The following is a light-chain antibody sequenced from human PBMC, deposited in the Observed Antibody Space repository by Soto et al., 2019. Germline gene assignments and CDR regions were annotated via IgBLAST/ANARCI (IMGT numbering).Light chain of an antibody. CDR1: QDISNY. J-gene: IGKJ3*01. CDR2: DAS. CDR3: QQYDNLPPRVS. V-gene: IGKV1-33*01. Sequence: DIQMTQSPSSLSASVGDRVTITCQASQDISNYLNWYQQKPGKAPKLLIYDASNLETGVPSRFSGSGSGTDFTFTISSLQPEDIATYYCQQYDNLPPRVSFGPGTKVDIK.